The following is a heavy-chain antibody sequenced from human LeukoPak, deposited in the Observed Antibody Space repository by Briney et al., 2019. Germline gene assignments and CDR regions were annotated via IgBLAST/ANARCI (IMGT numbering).Heavy chain of an antibody. V-gene: IGHV3-15*01. J-gene: IGHJ4*02. D-gene: IGHD6-13*01. CDR3: TTDYVAAAGTVDY. Sequence: GGSLRLSCAASGFTFSSYWMSWVRQAPGKGLEWVGRIKSKTDGGTTDYAAPVKGRFTISRDDSKNTLYLQMNSLKTEDTAVYYCTTDYVAAAGTVDYWGQGTLVTVSS. CDR1: GFTFSSYW. CDR2: IKSKTDGGTT.